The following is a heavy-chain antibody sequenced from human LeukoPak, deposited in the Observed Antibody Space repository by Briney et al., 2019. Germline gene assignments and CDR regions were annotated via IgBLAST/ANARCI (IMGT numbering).Heavy chain of an antibody. D-gene: IGHD2-2*02. J-gene: IGHJ4*02. CDR1: GFTVSSNY. Sequence: GGSLRLSCAASGFTVSSNYMSWVRQAPGKGLEWVSVIYSGGSTYYAGSVKGRFTISRDNSKNTLYLQMNSLRAEDTAVYYCARDILRGNFDYWGQGTLVAVSS. CDR2: IYSGGST. V-gene: IGHV3-53*01. CDR3: ARDILRGNFDY.